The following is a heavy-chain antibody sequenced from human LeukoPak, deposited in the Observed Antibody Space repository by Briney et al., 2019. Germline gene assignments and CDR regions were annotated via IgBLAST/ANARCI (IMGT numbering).Heavy chain of an antibody. J-gene: IGHJ4*02. D-gene: IGHD1-26*01. Sequence: SETLSLTRAVYGGSFSGYYWSWIRQPPGKGLEWIGEINHSGSTNYNPSLKSRVTISVDTSKNQFSLKLSSVTAADTAVYYCARRIVGATRRDFDYWGQGTLVTVSS. CDR3: ARRIVGATRRDFDY. CDR2: INHSGST. V-gene: IGHV4-34*01. CDR1: GGSFSGYY.